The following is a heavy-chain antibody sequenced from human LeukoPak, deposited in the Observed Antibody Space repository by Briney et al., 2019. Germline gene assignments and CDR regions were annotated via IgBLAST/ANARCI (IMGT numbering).Heavy chain of an antibody. Sequence: GGSLRLSCADSGFTFSDYYMSWIRQAPGKGLEWVSYISSSGSTIYYADSVKGRFTISRDNAKNSLYLQMNSLRAEDTAVYYCARPLDRTEAGAFDIWGQGTMVTVSS. V-gene: IGHV3-11*01. CDR2: ISSSGSTI. J-gene: IGHJ3*02. CDR3: ARPLDRTEAGAFDI. CDR1: GFTFSDYY. D-gene: IGHD1-14*01.